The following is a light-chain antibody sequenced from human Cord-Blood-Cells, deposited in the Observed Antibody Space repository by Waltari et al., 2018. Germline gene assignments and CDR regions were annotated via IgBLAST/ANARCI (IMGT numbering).Light chain of an antibody. CDR2: GAA. V-gene: IGKV3-20*01. Sequence: EILLPQSPGTLSLSPGERATLPCRASQSVSTSYVAWYQQKPGQAPRLLIYGAASRATGIPARFSGSGSGTAFTLTISRLEPEDFAVYDCQQYGSAPYSFGQGTKLEI. CDR3: QQYGSAPYS. CDR1: QSVSTSY. J-gene: IGKJ2*03.